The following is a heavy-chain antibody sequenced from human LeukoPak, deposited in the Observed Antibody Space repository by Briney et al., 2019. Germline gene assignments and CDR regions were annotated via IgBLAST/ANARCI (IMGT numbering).Heavy chain of an antibody. V-gene: IGHV3-30*18. CDR2: IAHDGSKK. CDR3: AKDRHAPGRYCSSTSCLPFDP. D-gene: IGHD2-2*01. J-gene: IGHJ5*02. Sequence: GRSLRLSCAASQFTFSKHDMHWVRQAPGKGLEWVAVIAHDGSKKYCADSVKGRFTISRDNSEKKLYLQMNSLRAEDTAVYYCAKDRHAPGRYCSSTSCLPFDPWGQGTLVTVSS. CDR1: QFTFSKHD.